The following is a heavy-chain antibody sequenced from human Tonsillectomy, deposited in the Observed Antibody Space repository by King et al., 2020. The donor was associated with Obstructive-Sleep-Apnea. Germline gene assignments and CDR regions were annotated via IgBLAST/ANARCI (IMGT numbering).Heavy chain of an antibody. CDR3: ARDQFYYDGSVCYFDY. Sequence: VQLVESGGGVVQPGRSLRLSCTTSGFTFSYYGMHWVRQAPGKGLEWVALIWYDGSNNYYADSVKGRFTISRDNSKNTLYLQMNSLRAEDTAVYYCARDQFYYDGSVCYFDYWGQGTLVTVSS. V-gene: IGHV3-33*01. CDR2: IWYDGSNN. J-gene: IGHJ4*02. D-gene: IGHD3-22*01. CDR1: GFTFSYYG.